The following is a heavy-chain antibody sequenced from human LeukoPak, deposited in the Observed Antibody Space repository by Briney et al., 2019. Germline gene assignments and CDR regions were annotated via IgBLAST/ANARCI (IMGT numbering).Heavy chain of an antibody. CDR2: IYYSGST. Sequence: SETLSLTCTVSGGSISSSSYYWGWIRQPPGKGLEWIGSIYYSGSTYYNPSLKSRVTISVDTSKNQFSLKLSSVTAADTAVYYCASYYDILTGYYPQGNFDYWGQGTLVTVSS. CDR1: GGSISSSSYY. V-gene: IGHV4-39*01. J-gene: IGHJ4*02. D-gene: IGHD3-9*01. CDR3: ASYYDILTGYYPQGNFDY.